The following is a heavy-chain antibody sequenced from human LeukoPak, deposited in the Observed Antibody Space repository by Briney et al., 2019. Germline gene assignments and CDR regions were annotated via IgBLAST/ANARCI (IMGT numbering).Heavy chain of an antibody. CDR1: GGSISSSSYY. V-gene: IGHV4-39*02. CDR3: AKDPRTGAVSGIFYFDY. J-gene: IGHJ4*02. D-gene: IGHD6-19*01. Sequence: SETLSLTCTVSGGSISSSSYYWGWIRQPPGKGLEWIGSIYYSGSTYYNPSLKSRVTISVDTSKNQFSLNLSSVTAADTAVYYCAKDPRTGAVSGIFYFDYWGQGTLLTVSS. CDR2: IYYSGST.